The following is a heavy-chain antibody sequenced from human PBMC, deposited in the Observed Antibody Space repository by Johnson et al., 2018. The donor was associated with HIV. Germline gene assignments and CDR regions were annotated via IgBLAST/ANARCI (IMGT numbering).Heavy chain of an antibody. CDR3: ARARWGYTLGALDI. Sequence: QMLLVESGGGLVQPGGSLRLSCAASGFTFSNYGMHWVRQAPGKGLEWVAVILYRGSNKYYADSVKGRFTIPSYTSKNTLYLQMNSLRAGYTAVYYCARARWGYTLGALDIWGQGTMITVSS. CDR2: ILYRGSNK. V-gene: IGHV3-30*03. J-gene: IGHJ3*02. D-gene: IGHD4-23*01. CDR1: GFTFSNYG.